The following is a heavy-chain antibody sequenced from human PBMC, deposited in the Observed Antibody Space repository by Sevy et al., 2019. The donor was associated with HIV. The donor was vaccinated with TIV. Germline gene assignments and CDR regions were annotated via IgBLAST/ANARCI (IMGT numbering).Heavy chain of an antibody. CDR2: IIPIFGTA. Sequence: ASVKVSCKASGCTFSSYAISWVRQAPGQGLEWMGGIIPIFGTANYAQKFQGRVTITADKSTSTAYMELSSLRSEDTALYYCARDVQGWSATNLGAFDIWGQGTMVTVSS. D-gene: IGHD1-26*01. V-gene: IGHV1-69*06. CDR3: ARDVQGWSATNLGAFDI. CDR1: GCTFSSYA. J-gene: IGHJ3*02.